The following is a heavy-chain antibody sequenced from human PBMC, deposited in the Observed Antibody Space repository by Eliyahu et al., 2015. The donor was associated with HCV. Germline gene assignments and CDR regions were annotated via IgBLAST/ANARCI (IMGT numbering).Heavy chain of an antibody. CDR3: ARDIMADDFWSGYLDY. Sequence: QEHLVQSGAEVKKPGASVKVSCKASGFTFRDYYVHWVRQAPGQGLEWVGRINPNSGVTSYAQKFQGRVTMTSDTSISTAYMELSGLTSDDTAVYYCARDIMADDFWSGYLDYWGQGTLVTVSS. CDR2: INPNSGVT. J-gene: IGHJ4*02. CDR1: GFTFRDYY. D-gene: IGHD3-3*01. V-gene: IGHV1-2*06.